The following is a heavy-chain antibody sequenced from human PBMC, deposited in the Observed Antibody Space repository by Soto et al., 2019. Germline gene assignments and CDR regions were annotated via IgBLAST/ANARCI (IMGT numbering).Heavy chain of an antibody. D-gene: IGHD1-1*01. CDR1: GFTFSDSY. J-gene: IGHJ3*01. CDR3: ASTQRGGAFDL. V-gene: IGHV3-11*01. Sequence: QVQLVESGGGLVKPGGSLRLSCAASGFTFSDSYMNWIRQAPGKGLEWVSCISSSGSTIYYADSVKGRCTISRDNAKNSLYQQMNSLRAEDTAVFYCASTQRGGAFDLWGQGTMVTVSS. CDR2: ISSSGSTI.